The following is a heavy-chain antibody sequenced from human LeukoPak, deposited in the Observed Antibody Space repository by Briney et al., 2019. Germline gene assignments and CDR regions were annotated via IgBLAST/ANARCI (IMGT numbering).Heavy chain of an antibody. V-gene: IGHV4-59*01. Sequence: SETLSLTCTVSGGSISSYYWSWIRQPPGKGLEWIGYIYYSGGTNYNPSLKSRVTISVDTSKNQFSLKLSSVTAADTAVYYCAREGRARGYSLDPWGQGTLVTVSS. CDR3: AREGRARGYSLDP. CDR1: GGSISSYY. J-gene: IGHJ5*02. CDR2: IYYSGGT. D-gene: IGHD5-18*01.